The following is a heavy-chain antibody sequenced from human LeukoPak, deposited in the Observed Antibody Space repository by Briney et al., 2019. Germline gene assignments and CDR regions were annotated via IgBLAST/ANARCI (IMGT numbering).Heavy chain of an antibody. CDR1: GFTFSSYE. CDR3: APMAADTAMVGMDV. V-gene: IGHV3-48*03. D-gene: IGHD5-18*01. CDR2: ISSSGTII. J-gene: IGHJ6*02. Sequence: GGSLRLSCTASGFTFSSYEMNWVSQAPGKGLEWVSHISSSGTIIYYADSVKGRFTISRDNAKNSLYLQMNSLRAADTAVYYCAPMAADTAMVGMDVWGQGTEVTVSS.